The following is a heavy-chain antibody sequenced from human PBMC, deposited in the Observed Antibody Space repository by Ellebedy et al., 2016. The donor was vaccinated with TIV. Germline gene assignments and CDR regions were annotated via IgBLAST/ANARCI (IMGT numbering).Heavy chain of an antibody. CDR2: IVGSGS. D-gene: IGHD5-18*01. Sequence: PGGSLRLSCAASGFTFSPYAMSWVRQAPGKGLAWVSGIVGSGSQKYADSVKGRFTISRDNSKRTVDLQMNSLRAEDTAIYFCAKDRTSGDGYWVFDFWGQGTLVTVST. CDR3: AKDRTSGDGYWVFDF. J-gene: IGHJ4*02. CDR1: GFTFSPYA. V-gene: IGHV3-23*01.